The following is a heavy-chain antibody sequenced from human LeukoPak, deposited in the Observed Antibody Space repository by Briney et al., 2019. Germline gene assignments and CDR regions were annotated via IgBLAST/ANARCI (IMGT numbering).Heavy chain of an antibody. CDR1: GYTFNSYA. Sequence: PGGSLRLSCSASGYTFNSYAMHWVRQAPGKGREWVAVIYNDGSNKYYADSVQGRFTISRDNSKNTLYLQMTSLRAAETAVYYCAKDHSSGIDYWGQGTLVTVSS. J-gene: IGHJ4*02. CDR2: IYNDGSNK. V-gene: IGHV3-30*04. D-gene: IGHD3-10*01. CDR3: AKDHSSGIDY.